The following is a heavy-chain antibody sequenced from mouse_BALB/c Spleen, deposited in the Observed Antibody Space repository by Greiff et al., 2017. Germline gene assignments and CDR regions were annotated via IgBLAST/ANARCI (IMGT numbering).Heavy chain of an antibody. V-gene: IGHV5-17*02. J-gene: IGHJ2*01. Sequence: DVMLVESGGGLVQPGGSRKLSCAASGFTFSSFGMHWVRQSPEKGLEWVAYISSGSSTIYYADTVKGRFTISRDNPKNTLFLQMTSLRSEDTAMYYCARYGNFYFDYWGQGTTLTVSS. CDR1: GFTFSSFG. CDR3: ARYGNFYFDY. CDR2: ISSGSSTI. D-gene: IGHD2-1*01.